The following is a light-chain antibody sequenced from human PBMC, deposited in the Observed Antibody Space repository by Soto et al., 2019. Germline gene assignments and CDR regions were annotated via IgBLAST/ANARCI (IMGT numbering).Light chain of an antibody. CDR2: EVS. V-gene: IGLV2-8*01. J-gene: IGLJ2*01. Sequence: QSALTQPPSASGAPGQSVTISCTGTSSDVGAYNYVSWYQQHPGRAPKLMIYEVSKRPSGVPDRFSGSKSDNTASLTVSGLQAEDEADYYCSSYAGNHNFVVFGGGTKLTVL. CDR1: SSDVGAYNY. CDR3: SSYAGNHNFVV.